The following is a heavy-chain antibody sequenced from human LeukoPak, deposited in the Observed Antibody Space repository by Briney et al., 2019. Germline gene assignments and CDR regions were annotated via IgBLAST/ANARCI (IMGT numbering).Heavy chain of an antibody. CDR1: GFTFSSCA. J-gene: IGHJ4*02. CDR2: ISGSGGSA. D-gene: IGHD3-22*01. Sequence: GGSLRLSCAASGFTFSSCAMSWVRQAPGKGLEWVSAISGSGGSAYYADSVKGRFTISRDNSKNTLYLQMNSLRAEDTAVYYCAKDHKVVVNDWAFDYWGQGTLVTVSS. CDR3: AKDHKVVVNDWAFDY. V-gene: IGHV3-23*01.